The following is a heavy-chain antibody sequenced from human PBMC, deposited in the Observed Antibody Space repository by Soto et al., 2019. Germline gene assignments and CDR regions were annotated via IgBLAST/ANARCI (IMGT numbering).Heavy chain of an antibody. Sequence: EVPLLDSGGDLVQPGGSLRLSCAASGFSFSSHVMSWVRQAPGKGLEWVSSISGSGGGTYYADSVKGRFIISRDNSKNTLDLQMNSLRVEDTAVYYCAKGWCDSWGQGTLVTVSP. CDR2: ISGSGGGT. V-gene: IGHV3-23*01. CDR3: AKGWCDS. CDR1: GFSFSSHV. J-gene: IGHJ5*01.